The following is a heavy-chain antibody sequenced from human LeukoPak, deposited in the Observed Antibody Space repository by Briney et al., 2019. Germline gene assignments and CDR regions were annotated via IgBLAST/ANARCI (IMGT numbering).Heavy chain of an antibody. V-gene: IGHV3-15*01. CDR1: GFTFSNAW. Sequence: KTGGSLRLSCAASGFTFSNAWMSWVRQAPGKGLEWVGRIKSKTDGGTTDYAAPVKGRFTISRDNSKNTLYLQTNSLRAEDTAVNYCAKGSWYGDAFDIWGQGTMVTVSS. CDR2: IKSKTDGGTT. D-gene: IGHD6-13*01. CDR3: AKGSWYGDAFDI. J-gene: IGHJ3*02.